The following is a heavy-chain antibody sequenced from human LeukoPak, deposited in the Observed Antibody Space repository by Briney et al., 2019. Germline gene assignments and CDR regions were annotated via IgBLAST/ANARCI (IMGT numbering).Heavy chain of an antibody. CDR3: AIRGYGSGSYPPPSYFDY. D-gene: IGHD3-10*01. Sequence: SETLSLTCAVYGGSFSGYYWSWLRQPPGKGLEWIGEINHSGSTNYKSSLKSRVTISVDTSKNQFSLKLSSVTAADTAVYYCAIRGYGSGSYPPPSYFDYWGQGTLVTVSS. CDR2: INHSGST. CDR1: GGSFSGYY. V-gene: IGHV4-34*01. J-gene: IGHJ4*02.